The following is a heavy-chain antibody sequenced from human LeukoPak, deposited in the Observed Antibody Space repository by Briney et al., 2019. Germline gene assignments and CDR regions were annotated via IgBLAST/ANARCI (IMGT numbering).Heavy chain of an antibody. CDR1: GGSTSSSSYY. CDR2: IYYSGTT. Sequence: PETLSLTCTVSGGSTSSSSYYWGWIRQPPGKGLEWMGRIYYSGTTYYNPSRRTRVTVSVDTSKNQFSLKMPSVTAADTAIYYCTRGPSGGNDAVGVWGQGSMVTVSS. CDR3: TRGPSGGNDAVGV. V-gene: IGHV4-39*07. D-gene: IGHD3-16*01. J-gene: IGHJ3*01.